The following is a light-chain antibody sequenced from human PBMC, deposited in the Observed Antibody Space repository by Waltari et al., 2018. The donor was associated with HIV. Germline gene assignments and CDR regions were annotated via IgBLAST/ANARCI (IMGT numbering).Light chain of an antibody. CDR3: RQRSSWPLT. Sequence: EVVLTLSPVTLSLSPGDRATLSCRASETVSTYLAWYRQKPGQAPRLLIYDASKRATGIPARFSGSGSGTDFTLTISSLEPEDFAVYICRQRSSWPLTFGGGSKVEIK. CDR1: ETVSTY. CDR2: DAS. V-gene: IGKV3-11*01. J-gene: IGKJ4*01.